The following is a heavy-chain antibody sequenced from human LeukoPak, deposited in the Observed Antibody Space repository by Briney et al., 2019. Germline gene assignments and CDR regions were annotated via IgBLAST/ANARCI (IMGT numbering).Heavy chain of an antibody. CDR1: GYTFTSYA. D-gene: IGHD1-26*01. V-gene: IGHV1-3*01. Sequence: ASVKVSCKASGYTFTSYAIHWVRQAPGQRLEWMGCISAGNGNTKYSQNFQGRVTFISNTSATTAFMELSSLRSEDAAVYYCARDSGSGSNDYWGQGTLVTVSS. CDR2: ISAGNGNT. CDR3: ARDSGSGSNDY. J-gene: IGHJ4*02.